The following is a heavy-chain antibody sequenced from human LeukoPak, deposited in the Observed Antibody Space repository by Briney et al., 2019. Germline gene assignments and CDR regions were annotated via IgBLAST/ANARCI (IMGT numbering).Heavy chain of an antibody. CDR3: ARGLCGGDCYDY. J-gene: IGHJ4*02. CDR2: IRQDGGAK. CDR1: GFIFNDFW. V-gene: IGHV3-7*01. Sequence: GGSLRLSCTASGFIFNDFWMSWVRQAPGEGLEWVANIRQDGGAKNYVDSVKGRFTISRDNAKKSLYLQMNSLRAEDTAVYYCARGLCGGDCYDYWGQGTLVTVSS. D-gene: IGHD2-21*01.